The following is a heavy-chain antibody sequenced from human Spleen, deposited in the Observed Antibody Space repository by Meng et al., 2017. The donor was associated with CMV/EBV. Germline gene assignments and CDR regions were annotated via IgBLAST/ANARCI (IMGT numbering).Heavy chain of an antibody. D-gene: IGHD5-12*01. J-gene: IGHJ4*02. CDR2: ISSSGSA. CDR1: GFTFSSYE. Sequence: GESLKISCAASGFTFSSYEMNWVRQAPGKGLEWLSYISSSGSADYADSVKGRFTISRDNAKNSLFLQMNSLRDDDTAVYYCVVAQAYWGQGTLVTVSS. V-gene: IGHV3-48*03. CDR3: VVAQAY.